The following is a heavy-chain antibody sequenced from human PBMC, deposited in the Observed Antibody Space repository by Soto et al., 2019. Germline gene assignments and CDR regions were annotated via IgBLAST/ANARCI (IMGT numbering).Heavy chain of an antibody. CDR1: GYTFTSYY. Sequence: GASVKVSCKASGYTFTSYYMHWVRQAPGQGLEWMGIINPSGGSTSYAQKFQGRVTMTRDTSTSTVYMELSSLRSEDTAVYYCARALQKDYYDSSGSGYWGQGTLGTVSS. CDR3: ARALQKDYYDSSGSGY. J-gene: IGHJ4*02. CDR2: INPSGGST. D-gene: IGHD3-22*01. V-gene: IGHV1-46*01.